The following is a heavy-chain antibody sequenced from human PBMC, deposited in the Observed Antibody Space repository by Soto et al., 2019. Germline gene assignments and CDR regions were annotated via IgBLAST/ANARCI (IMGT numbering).Heavy chain of an antibody. CDR3: ARGPLRYSSSSGWFDA. CDR1: GGSFSGYY. CDR2: INHSGST. V-gene: IGHV4-34*01. D-gene: IGHD6-6*01. J-gene: IGHJ5*02. Sequence: SETLSLTCAVYGGSFSGYYWSWIRQPPGKWLEWIGEINHSGSTNYNPSLKSRVTISVDTSKNQFSLKLSSVTAADTAVYYCARGPLRYSSSSGWFDAWGQGXLVTVSS.